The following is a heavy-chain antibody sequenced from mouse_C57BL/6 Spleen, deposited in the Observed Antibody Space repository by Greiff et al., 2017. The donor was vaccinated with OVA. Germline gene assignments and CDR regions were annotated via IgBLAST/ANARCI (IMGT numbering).Heavy chain of an antibody. D-gene: IGHD2-1*01. J-gene: IGHJ3*01. CDR1: GYTFTSYW. Sequence: VQLQQPGTELVKPAASVKLSCKASGYTFTSYWMHWVKQRPGQGLEWIGNINPSNGGTNYNEKFKSKATLTVDKSSSTAYMQLSSLTSEDSAVYYCARGDGNFAWFAYWGQGTLVTVSA. V-gene: IGHV1-53*01. CDR2: INPSNGGT. CDR3: ARGDGNFAWFAY.